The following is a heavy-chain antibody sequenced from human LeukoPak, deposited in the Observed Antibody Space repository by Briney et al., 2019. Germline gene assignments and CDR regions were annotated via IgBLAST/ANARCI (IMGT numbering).Heavy chain of an antibody. Sequence: GGSLRLSCAASGFTFSRDWMNWFRQAPGKGPVWVARINSDGSDTSYADSVEGRFTISRDNAKNSLYLQMDSLRVEDTAVYYCARDPPSRGTRYFDYWGQGTLVTVSS. V-gene: IGHV3-74*01. D-gene: IGHD3-16*01. CDR3: ARDPPSRGTRYFDY. CDR1: GFTFSRDW. CDR2: INSDGSDT. J-gene: IGHJ4*02.